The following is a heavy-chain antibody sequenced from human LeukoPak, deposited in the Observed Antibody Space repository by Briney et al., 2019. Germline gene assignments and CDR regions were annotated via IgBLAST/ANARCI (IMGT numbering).Heavy chain of an antibody. J-gene: IGHJ6*03. CDR1: GYTFTGYY. D-gene: IGHD7-27*01. CDR2: INPNSGGT. Sequence: ASVKVSCKASGYTFTGYYMHWVRQAPGQGLEWMGWINPNSGGTNYAQKFQGRVTMTRDTSISTAYMEPSRLRSGDTAVYYCARGLGEGYYYYYMDVWGKGTTVTVSS. V-gene: IGHV1-2*02. CDR3: ARGLGEGYYYYYMDV.